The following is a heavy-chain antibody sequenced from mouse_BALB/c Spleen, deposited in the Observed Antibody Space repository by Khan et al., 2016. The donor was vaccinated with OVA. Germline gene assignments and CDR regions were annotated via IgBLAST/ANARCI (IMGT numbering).Heavy chain of an antibody. Sequence: EVQLQESGPGLVKPSQSLSLTCTVTGYSITSDCAWNWIRQFPGNKLEWMGYISYSGRTSYNPSLKSRISLTRDTSQNQFFLQLNSVTTDDTATYYCARSVTITTVVATDFDCWGQGTTLTVSA. D-gene: IGHD1-1*01. V-gene: IGHV3-2*02. CDR1: GYSITSDCA. CDR2: ISYSGRT. J-gene: IGHJ2*01. CDR3: ARSVTITTVVATDFDC.